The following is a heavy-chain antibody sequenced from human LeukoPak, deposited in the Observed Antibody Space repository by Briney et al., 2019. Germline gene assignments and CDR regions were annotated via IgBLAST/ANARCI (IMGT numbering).Heavy chain of an antibody. CDR3: ARSRGRWLYIPSAVGPFDY. Sequence: GASVNVSCKASGYTFTSYYMHWVRQAPGQGLEWMGIINPSGGSTSYAQKFQGRVTMTRDTSTSTVYMELSSLRSEDTAVYYCARSRGRWLYIPSAVGPFDYWGQGTLVTVSS. CDR2: INPSGGST. D-gene: IGHD5-24*01. CDR1: GYTFTSYY. V-gene: IGHV1-46*01. J-gene: IGHJ4*02.